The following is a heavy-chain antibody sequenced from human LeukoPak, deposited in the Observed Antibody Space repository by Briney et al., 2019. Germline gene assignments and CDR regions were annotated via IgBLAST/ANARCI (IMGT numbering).Heavy chain of an antibody. CDR1: GGSISSYY. Sequence: NPSETLSLTCTVSGGSISSYYWSWIRQPPGKGLEWIGYIYTSGSTNYNPSLKSRVTISVDTSKNQFSLKLSSVTAADTAVYYCARLRYFDWLVTGWFDPWGQGTLVTVSS. CDR2: IYTSGST. CDR3: ARLRYFDWLVTGWFDP. D-gene: IGHD3-9*01. V-gene: IGHV4-4*09. J-gene: IGHJ5*02.